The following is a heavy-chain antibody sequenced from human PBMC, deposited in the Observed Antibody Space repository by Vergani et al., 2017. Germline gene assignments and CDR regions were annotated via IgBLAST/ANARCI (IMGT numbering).Heavy chain of an antibody. CDR3: SRDRRDYSCWFDP. V-gene: IGHV1-18*01. CDR2: ISTYNGNT. D-gene: IGHD4-11*01. Sequence: QVQLVQSGAEVKNPGASVQVSCKASGYTFTSYGISWVRQAPGQGLEWMGWISTYNGNTNYAQKLQGRVTITTDTSTSTAYVELRSLRSDDTAVYYCSRDRRDYSCWFDPWGQGILVTVSS. CDR1: GYTFTSYG. J-gene: IGHJ5*02.